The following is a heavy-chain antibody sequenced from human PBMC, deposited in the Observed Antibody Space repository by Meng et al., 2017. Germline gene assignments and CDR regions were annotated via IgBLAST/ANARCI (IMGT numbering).Heavy chain of an antibody. CDR2: IDPNRGVT. CDR3: VRDEEISAAGKLFGDY. V-gene: IGHV1-2*06. D-gene: IGHD6-13*01. CDR1: GYTFTAYY. Sequence: VQSVQAGAEVKKPGASVKVSCTPSGYTFTAYYIHWVRQAPGQGLDWMGRIDPNRGVTEYAQKFQGRVTVTGDTSISTAYMELSRLRSDDTAIYYCVRDEEISAAGKLFGDYWGQGTLVTVSS. J-gene: IGHJ4*02.